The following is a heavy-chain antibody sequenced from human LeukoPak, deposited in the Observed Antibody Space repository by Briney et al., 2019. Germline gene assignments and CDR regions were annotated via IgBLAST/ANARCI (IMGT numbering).Heavy chain of an antibody. V-gene: IGHV1-69*13. D-gene: IGHD3-22*01. CDR1: GGTFSSYA. Sequence: ASVKVSCKASGGTFSSYAISWVRQAPGQGLEWMGGIIPIFGTANYAQKFQGRVTITADESTSTAYMELSSLRSEDTAVYYCARGGPDYYDSSGYLPDWGQGTLVTVSS. J-gene: IGHJ4*02. CDR2: IIPIFGTA. CDR3: ARGGPDYYDSSGYLPD.